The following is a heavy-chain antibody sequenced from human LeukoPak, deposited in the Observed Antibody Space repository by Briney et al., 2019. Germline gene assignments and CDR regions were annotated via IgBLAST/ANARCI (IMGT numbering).Heavy chain of an antibody. D-gene: IGHD3-22*01. V-gene: IGHV3-30*18. CDR3: AKLRGEDYYDSSAHDY. CDR1: GVTFSSYG. CDR2: ISYDGSNK. Sequence: GRSLRLSCAASGVTFSSYGKHWVRQAPGKGLEWVAVISYDGSNKYYADSVKGRFTISRDNSKNTLYLQMNSLRAEDTAVYYCAKLRGEDYYDSSAHDYWGQGTLVTVSS. J-gene: IGHJ4*02.